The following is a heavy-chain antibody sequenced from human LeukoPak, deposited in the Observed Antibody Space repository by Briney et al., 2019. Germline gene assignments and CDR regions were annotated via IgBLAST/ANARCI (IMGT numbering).Heavy chain of an antibody. CDR1: GGSISSGSYY. CDR3: ARAGGGSNYFDY. J-gene: IGHJ4*02. Sequence: SETLSLTCTVSGGSISSGSYYWSWIRQPAGKGREWIGRIYTSGSTNYNPSLKSRVTISVDASENQFSLKLSSVTAADTAVYYCARAGGGSNYFDYWGQGTLVTVSS. CDR2: IYTSGST. D-gene: IGHD3-10*01. V-gene: IGHV4-61*02.